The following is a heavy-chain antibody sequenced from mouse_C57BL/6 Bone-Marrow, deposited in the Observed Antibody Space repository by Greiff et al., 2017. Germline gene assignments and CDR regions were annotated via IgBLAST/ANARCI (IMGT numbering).Heavy chain of an antibody. CDR3: ARRGNYVFAY. V-gene: IGHV1-80*01. CDR2: IYPGDGDT. Sequence: VKLQESGAELVKPGASVKISCKASGYAFSSYWLNWVKQRPGTGLEWIGQIYPGDGDTNYNGKFTGKATLTADKSSSTAYMQLSSLTSEDSAVYFCARRGNYVFAYWGQGTLVTVSA. J-gene: IGHJ3*01. CDR1: GYAFSSYW. D-gene: IGHD2-1*01.